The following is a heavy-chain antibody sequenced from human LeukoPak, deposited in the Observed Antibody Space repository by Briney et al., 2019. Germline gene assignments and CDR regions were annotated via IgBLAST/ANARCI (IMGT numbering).Heavy chain of an antibody. CDR2: ISSSSYI. V-gene: IGHV3-21*04. D-gene: IGHD3-22*01. CDR1: GFTFSSYS. J-gene: IGHJ4*02. Sequence: GGSLRLSCAASGFTFSSYSMNWVRQAPGKGLEWVSSISSSSYIYYADSVKGRFTISRDNAKNSLYLQMNSLRAEDTGVYYCAKEVADYYDSSGYYSVFDYWGQGTLVTVSS. CDR3: AKEVADYYDSSGYYSVFDY.